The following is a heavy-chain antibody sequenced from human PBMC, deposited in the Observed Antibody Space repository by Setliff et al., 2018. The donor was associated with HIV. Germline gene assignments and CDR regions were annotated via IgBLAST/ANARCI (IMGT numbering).Heavy chain of an antibody. J-gene: IGHJ3*02. Sequence: AGGSLRLSCTASGFTFGDYAMSWVRQAPGKGLEWVGFIRSKAYGGTTEYAASVKGRFTISRDDSKSIAYLQMNSLKTEDTAVYYCTRDQPRYYNFWSGPDAFDIWGQGTMVTVSS. CDR1: GFTFGDYA. CDR3: TRDQPRYYNFWSGPDAFDI. CDR2: IRSKAYGGTT. V-gene: IGHV3-49*04. D-gene: IGHD3-3*01.